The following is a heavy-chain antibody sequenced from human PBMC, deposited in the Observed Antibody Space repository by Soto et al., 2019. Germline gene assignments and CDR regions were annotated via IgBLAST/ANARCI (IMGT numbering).Heavy chain of an antibody. CDR2: IIPIFGTA. Sequence: GASVKVSCKASGGTFSSYAISWVRQAPGQGLEWMGGIIPIFGTANYAQKFQGRVTITADKSTSTAYMELSSLRSEDTAVYYCARERPYCSGGSCYQGEVDYWGQGTLVTVSS. J-gene: IGHJ4*02. V-gene: IGHV1-69*06. D-gene: IGHD2-15*01. CDR3: ARERPYCSGGSCYQGEVDY. CDR1: GGTFSSYA.